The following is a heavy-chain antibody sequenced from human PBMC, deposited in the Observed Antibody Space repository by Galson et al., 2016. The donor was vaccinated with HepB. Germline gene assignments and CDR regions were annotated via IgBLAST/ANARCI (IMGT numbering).Heavy chain of an antibody. CDR2: ISFDGGKQ. J-gene: IGHJ4*02. V-gene: IGHV3-30*04. CDR1: GFTFSSHA. Sequence: SLRLSCAASGFTFSSHAMHWVRQAPGKGLEWVADISFDGGKQHYADSVKGRFSISRDTSRVYLQMSSLTPADTGLYYCARDYSYSSNWPGYWGQGTLVIVSS. D-gene: IGHD7-27*01. CDR3: ARDYSYSSNWPGY.